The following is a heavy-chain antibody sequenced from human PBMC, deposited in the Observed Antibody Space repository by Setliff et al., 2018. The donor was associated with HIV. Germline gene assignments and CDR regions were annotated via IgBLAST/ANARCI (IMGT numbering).Heavy chain of an antibody. Sequence: PSETLSLTCKVSGDSISSGGYYWTWIRKPAGKGLEWIGHIYTSGNTNYNPSLKSRVSISVATSKNQFFLTLTSVTAADSAVYYCARLGEHDTGDLDVWGNGTTVTVSS. CDR3: ARLGEHDTGDLDV. D-gene: IGHD1-1*01. CDR2: IYTSGNT. V-gene: IGHV4-61*09. J-gene: IGHJ6*04. CDR1: GDSISSGGYY.